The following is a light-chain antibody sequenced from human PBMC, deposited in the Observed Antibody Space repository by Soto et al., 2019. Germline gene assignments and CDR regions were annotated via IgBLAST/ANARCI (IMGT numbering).Light chain of an antibody. CDR1: RSVSSY. CDR3: QQRSNWPT. Sequence: EIVLTQSPATLSLSPGERATLSCRASRSVSSYLAWYQQKPGQAPRLLIYDASNRATGIPARFSGSGSATDFTLTISSLEPEDFAVYYCQQRSNWPTFGGGTKVEIK. J-gene: IGKJ4*01. V-gene: IGKV3-11*01. CDR2: DAS.